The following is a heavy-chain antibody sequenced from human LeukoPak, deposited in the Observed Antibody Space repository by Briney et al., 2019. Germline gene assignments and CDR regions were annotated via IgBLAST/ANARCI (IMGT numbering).Heavy chain of an antibody. CDR3: AREPYDFWSGAGYYGMDV. Sequence: ASVKVSCKASGYTFTGYYMHWVRQAPGQGLEWMGRINPNSGGTNYAQKFQGWVTMTRDTSISTAYMELSRLRSDDTAVYYCAREPYDFWSGAGYYGMDVWGQGTTVTVSS. J-gene: IGHJ6*02. D-gene: IGHD3-3*01. CDR1: GYTFTGYY. V-gene: IGHV1-2*04. CDR2: INPNSGGT.